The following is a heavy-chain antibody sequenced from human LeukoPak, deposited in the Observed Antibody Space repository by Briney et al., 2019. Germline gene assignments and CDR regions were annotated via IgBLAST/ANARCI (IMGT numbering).Heavy chain of an antibody. CDR3: AIHIVVVPAAKKKSWFDP. Sequence: NPSETLSLTCAVYGGSFSGYYWSWIRQPPGKGLEWIGEINHGGSTNYNPSLKSRVTISVDTSKNQFSLKLSSVTAADTAVYYCAIHIVVVPAAKKKSWFDPWGQGTLVTVSS. J-gene: IGHJ5*02. CDR1: GGSFSGYY. V-gene: IGHV4-34*01. D-gene: IGHD2-2*01. CDR2: INHGGST.